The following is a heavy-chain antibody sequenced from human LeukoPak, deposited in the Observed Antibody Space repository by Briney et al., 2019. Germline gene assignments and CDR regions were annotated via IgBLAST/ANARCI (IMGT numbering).Heavy chain of an antibody. CDR3: ARNGASPVDY. V-gene: IGHV3-48*01. CDR1: GFTFSSYS. D-gene: IGHD1-26*01. J-gene: IGHJ4*02. CDR2: ITGSSNTI. Sequence: GGSLRLSCAASGFTFSSYSMNWVRQAPGKGLEWVSYITGSSNTIYYADSVKGRFTISRDNAKNSLYPQMNSLRAEDSAVYYCARNGASPVDYWGQGTLVTVSS.